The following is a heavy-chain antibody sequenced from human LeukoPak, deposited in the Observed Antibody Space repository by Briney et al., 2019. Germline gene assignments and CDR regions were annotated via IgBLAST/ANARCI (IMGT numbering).Heavy chain of an antibody. CDR1: GDSISTYY. CDR2: IYYRVTS. Sequence: SETLSLTCTVSGDSISTYYWSWIRQPPGKGLEWIGYIYYRVTSDYNPSLTSRVTMSVDMSTRQIPLKLSSVTAADTAVYYCARAVGGDGSGSLWGPGTLVTVSS. CDR3: ARAVGGDGSGSL. J-gene: IGHJ4*02. V-gene: IGHV4-59*01. D-gene: IGHD3-10*01.